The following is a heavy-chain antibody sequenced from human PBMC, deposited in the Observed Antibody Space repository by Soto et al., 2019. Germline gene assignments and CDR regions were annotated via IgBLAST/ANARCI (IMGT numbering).Heavy chain of an antibody. CDR2: MFHSGRT. V-gene: IGHV4-59*01. D-gene: IGHD3-22*01. J-gene: IGHJ3*01. CDR1: GDSISSYF. CDR3: AKAVKYYDSTGYDALAV. Sequence: PSATLSLTCTVSGDSISSYFWTWIRQPPGKALEWIGYMFHSGRTNYNPSLTSRVTMSADTSNNQFSLTLTSVTAADTAVYYCAKAVKYYDSTGYDALAVWGQGIMVTVSS.